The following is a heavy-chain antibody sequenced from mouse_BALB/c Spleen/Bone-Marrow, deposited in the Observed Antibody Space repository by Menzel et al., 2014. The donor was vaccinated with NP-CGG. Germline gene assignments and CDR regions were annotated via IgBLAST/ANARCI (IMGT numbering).Heavy chain of an antibody. CDR2: ISYSGTT. J-gene: IGHJ4*01. CDR1: GDSITSGF. CDR3: ARWDFGNHYAMDY. Sequence: EVQLQQSGPSVVKPSQTLSLTCSVTGDSITSGFRNWIRKFPGNKLEYMGYISYSGTTYYNPSLKSRISFTRDTSKNQYYLQLISVTTEDTATYFCARWDFGNHYAMDYWGQGTSVTVSS. V-gene: IGHV3-8*02. D-gene: IGHD2-1*01.